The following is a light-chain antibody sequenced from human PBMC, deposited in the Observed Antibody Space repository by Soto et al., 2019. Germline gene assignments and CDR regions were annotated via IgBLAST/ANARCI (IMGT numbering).Light chain of an antibody. J-gene: IGKJ1*01. V-gene: IGKV1-5*01. CDR3: QQYNSYWT. CDR1: QSISSW. Sequence: DLQMTQSPSTLSASVGDRVTITCRASQSISSWLAWYRQKPGKAPKLLIYDASSLESGVPSRFSGSGSGTEFTLTSSSLQPDDFATYYCQQYNSYWTFGQGTKVEIK. CDR2: DAS.